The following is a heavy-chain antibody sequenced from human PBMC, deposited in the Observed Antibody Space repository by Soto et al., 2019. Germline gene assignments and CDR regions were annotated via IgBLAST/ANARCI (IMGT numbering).Heavy chain of an antibody. CDR1: GGSISSYY. CDR3: ARQGFGPLXXLVDV. Sequence: QVQLXXSGPXLXXPXXXLSLSXTVSGGSISSYYWSWFRQSPGKRMEWIGYVHHSWGSSYNPSLQSRVAISLDTSKSQFSLKVTSVTATDTAVYYCARQGFGPLXXLVDVWGQGTTVTVSS. V-gene: IGHV4-59*08. CDR2: VHHSWGS. D-gene: IGHD3-10*01. J-gene: IGHJ6*02.